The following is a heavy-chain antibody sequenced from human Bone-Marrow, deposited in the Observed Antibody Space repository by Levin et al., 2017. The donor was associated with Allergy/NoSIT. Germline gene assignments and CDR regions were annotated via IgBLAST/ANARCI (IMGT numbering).Heavy chain of an antibody. CDR2: ISSSGAAI. Sequence: GGSLRLSCAASGFTFGDFHLTWICQAPGKGLEWVSFISSSGAAIYYADSLKARFTISRDNAKNSLYLHMNTLTAEDTAVYYCARVPSGSPFYYYGMDVWGQGTTVTVSS. CDR3: ARVPSGSPFYYYGMDV. D-gene: IGHD6-25*01. J-gene: IGHJ6*02. V-gene: IGHV3-11*01. CDR1: GFTFGDFH.